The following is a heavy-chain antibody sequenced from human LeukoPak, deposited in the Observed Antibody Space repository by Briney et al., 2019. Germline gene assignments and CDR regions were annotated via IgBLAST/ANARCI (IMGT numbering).Heavy chain of an antibody. V-gene: IGHV3-43*01. D-gene: IGHD2-21*02. J-gene: IGHJ4*02. CDR1: GFTFDRFT. Sequence: GGSLRLSCAASGFTFDRFTIHWVRQTPGKGLEWVSLISRRGHTFYADSVKGRFTISRDNSRNSVFLQMNSLRPEDTALYHCAKEVDCPSDCLFFHSWGQGTLVTVSS. CDR2: ISRRGHT. CDR3: AKEVDCPSDCLFFHS.